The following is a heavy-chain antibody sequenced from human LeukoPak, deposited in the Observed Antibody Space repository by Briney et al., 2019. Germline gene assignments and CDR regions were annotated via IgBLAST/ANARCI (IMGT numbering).Heavy chain of an antibody. CDR1: GGSISSGSYY. CDR3: ARPSFYDSSGYYLPY. D-gene: IGHD3-22*01. J-gene: IGHJ4*02. Sequence: PSETLSLTCTVSGGSISSGSYYWSWIRPPAGKGLEWIGRIYTSGSTNYNPSLKSRVTISVDTSKNQFSLKLSSVTAADTAVYYCARPSFYDSSGYYLPYWGQGTLVTVSS. CDR2: IYTSGST. V-gene: IGHV4-61*02.